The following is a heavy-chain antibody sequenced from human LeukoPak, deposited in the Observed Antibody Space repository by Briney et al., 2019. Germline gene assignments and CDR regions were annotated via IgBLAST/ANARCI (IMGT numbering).Heavy chain of an antibody. CDR2: IHSSGST. J-gene: IGHJ4*02. Sequence: SETLSLTCTVSGGSISSYYWTWIRQPAGKGLEWIGRIHSSGSTTYYPSLQSRLTMSIDTSKSQFSLKLSSVTAADTAVYYCAREWVLTGYSFDYWGQGTLVTVSS. V-gene: IGHV4-4*07. CDR1: GGSISSYY. D-gene: IGHD3-9*01. CDR3: AREWVLTGYSFDY.